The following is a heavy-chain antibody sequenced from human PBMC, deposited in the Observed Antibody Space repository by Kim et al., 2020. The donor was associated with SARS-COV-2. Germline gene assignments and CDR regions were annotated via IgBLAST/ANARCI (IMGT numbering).Heavy chain of an antibody. J-gene: IGHJ4*02. CDR3: AKEAGTVAGSDY. D-gene: IGHD6-19*01. Sequence: YYADYGKGRFTISTDNSKNTLYLQKNSLRAEDTAVYYCAKEAGTVAGSDYWGQGTLVTVSS. V-gene: IGHV3-30*02.